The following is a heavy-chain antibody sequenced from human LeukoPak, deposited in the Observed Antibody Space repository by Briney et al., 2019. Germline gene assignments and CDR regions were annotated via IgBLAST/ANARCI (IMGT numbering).Heavy chain of an antibody. CDR2: ISYDGSNK. J-gene: IGHJ4*02. Sequence: GRSLRLSCAASGFTFSSYAMHWVRQAPGKGLEWVAVISYDGSNKYYADSVKGRFTISRDNSKNTLYLQMNSLRAEDTAVYYCALSYVWGSYRYTNFDYWGQGTLVTVSS. V-gene: IGHV3-30-3*01. D-gene: IGHD3-16*02. CDR1: GFTFSSYA. CDR3: ALSYVWGSYRYTNFDY.